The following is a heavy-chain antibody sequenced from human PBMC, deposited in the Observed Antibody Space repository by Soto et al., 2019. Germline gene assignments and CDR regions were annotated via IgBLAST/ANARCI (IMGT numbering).Heavy chain of an antibody. CDR3: TRDIDFAY. Sequence: HSQTLSLTCAISGDSVSSNSAGWNWIRQSPSRGLEWLGRTYYRSEWFTEYAVSVKSRITIIPDTSRNQISLQLNSVTPEDTAIYYCTRDIDFAYWGRGTQVTSPQ. J-gene: IGHJ4*01. D-gene: IGHD3-10*01. CDR1: GDSVSSNSAG. CDR2: TYYRSEWFT. V-gene: IGHV6-1*01.